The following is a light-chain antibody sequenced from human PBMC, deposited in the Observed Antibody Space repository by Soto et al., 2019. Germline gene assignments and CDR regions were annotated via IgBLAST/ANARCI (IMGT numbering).Light chain of an antibody. J-gene: IGLJ1*01. CDR2: EVS. CDR1: SSDVGGYNY. V-gene: IGLV2-14*01. CDR3: SSYTTSRTLV. Sequence: QSSVAQSASVSGSPGQSITISCTGTSSDVGGYNYVSWYQQHPGKVPKLMIFEVSNRPSGVSNRFSGSKSGNTASLTISGLQAEDEADYYCSSYTTSRTLVFGPGTNVTAL.